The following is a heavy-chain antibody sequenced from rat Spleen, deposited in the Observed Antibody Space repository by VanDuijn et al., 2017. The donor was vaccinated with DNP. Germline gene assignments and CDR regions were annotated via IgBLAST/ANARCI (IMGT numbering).Heavy chain of an antibody. V-gene: IGHV5-22*01. D-gene: IGHD1-4*01. Sequence: EVQLVESGGDLVQPGRSLKLSCAASGFTFSDYYMAWVRQAPTKGLAWVAYISYVSGYTYYGASVKGRFTISRDIANSILYLQMNSLRSEDMATYYCARHVLPLRVWDYWGQGVMVTVSS. CDR3: ARHVLPLRVWDY. J-gene: IGHJ2*01. CDR2: ISYVSGYT. CDR1: GFTFSDYY.